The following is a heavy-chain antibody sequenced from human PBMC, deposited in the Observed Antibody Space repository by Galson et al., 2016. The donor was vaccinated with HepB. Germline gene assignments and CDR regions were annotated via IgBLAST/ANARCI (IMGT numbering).Heavy chain of an antibody. CDR2: IIPMIDTT. J-gene: IGHJ5*02. Sequence: SVKVSCKASGGTFSSYGISWVRQAPGQGLEWMGGIIPMIDTTNYAQKFQGRATITADKSTTTAYMELSSLRYEDTALYYCARILSRGSGSYYLWFDPRGPGTLVTVSS. CDR1: GGTFSSYG. CDR3: ARILSRGSGSYYLWFDP. V-gene: IGHV1-69*06. D-gene: IGHD3-10*01.